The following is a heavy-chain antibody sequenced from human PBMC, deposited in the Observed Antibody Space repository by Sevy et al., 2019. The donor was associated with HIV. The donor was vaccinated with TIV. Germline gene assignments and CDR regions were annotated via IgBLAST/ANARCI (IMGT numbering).Heavy chain of an antibody. CDR3: VKEGGGEGGDH. CDR1: GFSFSSYG. V-gene: IGHV3-30*02. J-gene: IGHJ4*02. D-gene: IGHD2-21*01. CDR2: IKYDGSNK. Sequence: GGSLRLSCAASGFSFSSYGMHWVRQAPGKGLEWMSYIKYDGSNKDYADSVKGRFTISRINSKNTLYLQMNSLRVEDTAVFYWVKEGGGEGGDHWGQGTLVAVSS.